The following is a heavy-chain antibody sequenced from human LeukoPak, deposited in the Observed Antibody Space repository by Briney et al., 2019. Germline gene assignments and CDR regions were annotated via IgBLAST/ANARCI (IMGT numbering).Heavy chain of an antibody. J-gene: IGHJ3*01. Sequence: GGSLTLSCAASGFTFSTYSMNWVRPAPGKGLEWVSSISGSSNYIYYADSVQGRFTVSRDNAKNSVYLQVNSLRVEDTAVYFCARGTGRAIYFDISDSLIYYAFDVWGQGTMVTVSS. CDR3: ARGTGRAIYFDISDSLIYYAFDV. CDR2: ISGSSNYI. D-gene: IGHD3-22*01. V-gene: IGHV3-21*01. CDR1: GFTFSTYS.